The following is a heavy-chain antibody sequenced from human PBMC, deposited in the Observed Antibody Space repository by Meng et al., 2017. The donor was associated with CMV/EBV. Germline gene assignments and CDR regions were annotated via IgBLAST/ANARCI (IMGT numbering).Heavy chain of an antibody. Sequence: CTLSGDSISSGRYYWSWIRQDPGQGLEWIGYIYYSGSTFYNPSLKSRVTMSIDTSKNQFSMNLRSVTAADTAIYYCAKHGDYNWFDPWGQGTLVTVSS. CDR2: IYYSGST. CDR1: GDSISSGRYY. D-gene: IGHD3-3*01. J-gene: IGHJ5*02. V-gene: IGHV4-31*03. CDR3: AKHGDYNWFDP.